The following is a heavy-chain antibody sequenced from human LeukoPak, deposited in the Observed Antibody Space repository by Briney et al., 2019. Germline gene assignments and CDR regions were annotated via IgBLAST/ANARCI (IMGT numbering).Heavy chain of an antibody. D-gene: IGHD3-3*01. Sequence: ASVTVSCKASGYTFTSYDINWVRQPTGQGLERMGWMNPNSGNTGYAQKFQGRVTITRNTSIRTAYMELSSLRSEDTAVYYCARGLWRYYDFWSGYNDKYYFDYWGQGTLVTVSS. CDR1: GYTFTSYD. J-gene: IGHJ4*02. CDR2: MNPNSGNT. CDR3: ARGLWRYYDFWSGYNDKYYFDY. V-gene: IGHV1-8*03.